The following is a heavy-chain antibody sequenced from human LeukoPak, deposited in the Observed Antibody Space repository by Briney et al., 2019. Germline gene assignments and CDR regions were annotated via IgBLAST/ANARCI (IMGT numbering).Heavy chain of an antibody. CDR1: GFTFSSYG. CDR2: IRYDGSNK. Sequence: GGSLRLSCAASGFTFSSYGMHWVRQAPGKGLEWVAFIRYDGSNKYYADSVKGRFTISRDNSKNTLYLQMNSLRAEDTAVYYCAKDNLHYDFWSGYYKGGNWFDPWGQGTLVTVSS. V-gene: IGHV3-30*02. D-gene: IGHD3-3*01. CDR3: AKDNLHYDFWSGYYKGGNWFDP. J-gene: IGHJ5*02.